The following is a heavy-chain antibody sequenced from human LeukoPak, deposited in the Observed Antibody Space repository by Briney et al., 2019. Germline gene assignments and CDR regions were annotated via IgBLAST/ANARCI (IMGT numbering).Heavy chain of an antibody. CDR3: ARVPPIGLQPFDY. J-gene: IGHJ4*02. V-gene: IGHV1-3*01. Sequence: ASVKVSCKASGYTFTSYAMHWVRQAPGQRLEWMGWINAGNGNTKYSQKFQGRVTITRDTSASTAYMELSSLRSEDTAVYYCARVPPIGLQPFDYWGQGTLVTVSS. D-gene: IGHD2-15*01. CDR1: GYTFTSYA. CDR2: INAGNGNT.